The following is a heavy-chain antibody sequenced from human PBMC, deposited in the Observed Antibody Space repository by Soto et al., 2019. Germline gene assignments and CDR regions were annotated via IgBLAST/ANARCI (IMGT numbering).Heavy chain of an antibody. Sequence: SETLSLTCTVSGGSITTGGYYWSWIRQLPGKGLEWIGHRYYSESTYYNPSLKSRVSISLDTSKNQFSPKLSFVTAADTAMYYCARTECSGGSCYSWSLDYWGQGTPVTVSS. D-gene: IGHD2-15*01. CDR3: ARTECSGGSCYSWSLDY. CDR2: RYYSEST. CDR1: GGSITTGGYY. V-gene: IGHV4-31*03. J-gene: IGHJ4*02.